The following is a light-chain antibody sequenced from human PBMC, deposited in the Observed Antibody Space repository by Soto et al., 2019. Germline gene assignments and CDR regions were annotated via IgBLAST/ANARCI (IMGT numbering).Light chain of an antibody. V-gene: IGLV1-44*01. CDR2: SNN. Sequence: QSVLTQPPSASGTPGQRVTIPCSGSSSNIGSNTVNWYQQLPGTAPKLLIYSNNQRPSGIPDRFSGSKSGTSASLAISGLQSEDEADFYCAAWDDSLNVPVYVFGTGTKVT. CDR1: SSNIGSNT. J-gene: IGLJ1*01. CDR3: AAWDDSLNVPVYV.